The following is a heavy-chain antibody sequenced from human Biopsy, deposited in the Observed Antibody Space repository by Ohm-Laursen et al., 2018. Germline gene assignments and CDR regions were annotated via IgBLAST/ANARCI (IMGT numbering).Heavy chain of an antibody. J-gene: IGHJ3*02. CDR1: GASISAYY. D-gene: IGHD6-19*01. Sequence: GTLSLTCTVSGASISAYYWSWIRQAPGKGLEWIGYISYSRDTNYNPPLKSRITISVDTSKNQFSLKLTSVTAADTAVYYCAKHGSGWTGDDAFHIWGQGTMVTVSS. CDR3: AKHGSGWTGDDAFHI. CDR2: ISYSRDT. V-gene: IGHV4-59*08.